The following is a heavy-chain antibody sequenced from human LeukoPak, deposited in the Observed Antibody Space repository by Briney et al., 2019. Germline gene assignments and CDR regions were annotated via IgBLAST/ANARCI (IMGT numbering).Heavy chain of an antibody. CDR1: GYTFTSYG. Sequence: ASVKVSCKASGYTFTSYGISWVRQAPGQGLEWMGWISAYNGNTNYAQKLQGRVTMTTDTSTSTAYMELRSLRSDDTALYFCARGDWNYGRTDYWGQGTLVTVSS. CDR2: ISAYNGNT. D-gene: IGHD1-7*01. J-gene: IGHJ4*02. CDR3: ARGDWNYGRTDY. V-gene: IGHV1-18*01.